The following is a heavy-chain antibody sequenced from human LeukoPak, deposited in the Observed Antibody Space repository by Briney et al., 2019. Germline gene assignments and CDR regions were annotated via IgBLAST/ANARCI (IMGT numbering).Heavy chain of an antibody. D-gene: IGHD6-25*01. CDR2: ISSSSSYI. CDR1: GFTFSSYS. CDR3: SRDGSSSDWSAFDI. V-gene: IGHV3-21*01. Sequence: PGGSLRLSCAASGFTFSSYSMNWVRQAPGKGLEWVSSISSSSSYIYYADSVKGRFTISRDNAKNSLYLQMNSLRAEDTAVYYCSRDGSSSDWSAFDIWGQGTMVTVSS. J-gene: IGHJ3*02.